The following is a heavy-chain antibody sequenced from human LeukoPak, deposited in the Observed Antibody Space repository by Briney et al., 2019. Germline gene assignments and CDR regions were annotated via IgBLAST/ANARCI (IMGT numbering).Heavy chain of an antibody. CDR1: GFTFSSYA. D-gene: IGHD3-9*01. J-gene: IGHJ4*02. V-gene: IGHV3-7*01. Sequence: GGSLRLSCAASGFTFSSYAMSWVRQAPGKGLEWVANINQDGSKTYYVDSVKGQFAISRDNSRNSLYLQINTLGAEDTAVYYCASPRYFDTTGFYDWGQGTLVTVSS. CDR3: ASPRYFDTTGFYD. CDR2: INQDGSKT.